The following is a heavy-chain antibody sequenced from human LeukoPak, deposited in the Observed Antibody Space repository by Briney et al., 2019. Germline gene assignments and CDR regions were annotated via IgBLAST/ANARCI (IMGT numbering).Heavy chain of an antibody. D-gene: IGHD6-13*01. J-gene: IGHJ4*01. CDR1: GGSISSSRYY. V-gene: IGHV4-39*01. Sequence: SETLSLTCTVSGGSISSSRYYWVWIRQPPGKRLEWVGSLFYTGSTYYNPSLRSRVTISVDTSKNQFSLKLSSVTAADTAVYYCARENPQLAGILYWGQRTPFTVSS. CDR3: ARENPQLAGILY. CDR2: LFYTGST.